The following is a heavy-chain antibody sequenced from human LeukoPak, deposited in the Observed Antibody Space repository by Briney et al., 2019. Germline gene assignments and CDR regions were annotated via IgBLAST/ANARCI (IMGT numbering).Heavy chain of an antibody. Sequence: GGSLRLSCAASGFPFTFAMSWVRQAPGKGLEWVSSISGSGGDTYYADSVKGRFTISRDSSKNTLYLQMNSLRAEDTAIYYCAKQSTARSLGEGGRGTLVTASS. CDR1: GFPFTFA. J-gene: IGHJ4*02. CDR3: AKQSTARSLGE. CDR2: ISGSGGDT. D-gene: IGHD6-6*01. V-gene: IGHV3-23*01.